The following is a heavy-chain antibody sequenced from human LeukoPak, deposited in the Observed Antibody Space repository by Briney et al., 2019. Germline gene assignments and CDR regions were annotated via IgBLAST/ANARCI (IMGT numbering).Heavy chain of an antibody. D-gene: IGHD3-16*01. J-gene: IGHJ1*01. Sequence: ASVKVSCKASGYTFNTYGMNWVRQAPGQGLEWMGWIDTKTGNPHYAQGFTGRFVFSLDTSVSTAYLQIISLQTEDTAVYYCARTLGSGFLDFQYWGQGTLVTVSS. CDR2: IDTKTGNP. CDR3: ARTLGSGFLDFQY. V-gene: IGHV7-4-1*02. CDR1: GYTFNTYG.